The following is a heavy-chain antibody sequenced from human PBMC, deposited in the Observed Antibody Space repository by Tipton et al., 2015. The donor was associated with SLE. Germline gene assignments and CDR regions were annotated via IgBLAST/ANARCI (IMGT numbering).Heavy chain of an antibody. D-gene: IGHD6-19*01. CDR3: ARQPSNGGWYGYYFDY. J-gene: IGHJ4*02. Sequence: TLSLTCTVSGGSISSYYWSWIRQPPGKGLEWIGYIYYSGSTNYNPSLKSRVTISVDTSKNQFSLKLSSVTAADTAVYYCARQPSNGGWYGYYFDYWGQGTLVTVSP. CDR1: GGSISSYY. V-gene: IGHV4-59*01. CDR2: IYYSGST.